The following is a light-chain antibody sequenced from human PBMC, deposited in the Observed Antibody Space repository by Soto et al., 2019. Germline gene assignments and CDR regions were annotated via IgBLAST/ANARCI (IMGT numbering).Light chain of an antibody. CDR2: DVS. J-gene: IGLJ1*01. Sequence: QSALTQPRSVSGSPGQSVTISCTGTSSDVGGYNYVSWYQQHPGKAPKLMIYDVSNRPSGVPDRFSGSKSGNTASLTISGLQAEDEADYYCCSYAGSYYYVFGTGTKLTVL. CDR3: CSYAGSYYYV. V-gene: IGLV2-11*01. CDR1: SSDVGGYNY.